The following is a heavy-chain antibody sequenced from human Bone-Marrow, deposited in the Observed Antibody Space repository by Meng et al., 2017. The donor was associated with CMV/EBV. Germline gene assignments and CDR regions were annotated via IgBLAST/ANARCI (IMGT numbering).Heavy chain of an antibody. CDR3: ARYPRNIAVDPRFDY. V-gene: IGHV1-2*02. D-gene: IGHD6-19*01. Sequence: ASVKGSCKASGYTFTGYYMHWVRQAPGQGLEWMGWINPNSGGTNYAQKFQGRVTMTRDTSISTAYMELSRLRSDDTAVYYCARYPRNIAVDPRFDYWGQGTLVTVSS. CDR2: INPNSGGT. CDR1: GYTFTGYY. J-gene: IGHJ4*02.